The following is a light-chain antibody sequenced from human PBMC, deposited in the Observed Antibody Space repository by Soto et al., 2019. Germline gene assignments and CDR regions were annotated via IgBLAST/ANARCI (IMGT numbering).Light chain of an antibody. CDR3: HQYGTSAPYT. CDR2: GAS. CDR1: QRVSSRY. J-gene: IGKJ2*01. Sequence: ENVLTQSPGTLSLSPGERATLSCRASQRVSSRYLVWYQQKPGQAPRRLIYGASNRATGIPDRFSGSGSGTDFTLTISRLEPEDFAVYYCHQYGTSAPYTFGQGTKLEIK. V-gene: IGKV3-20*01.